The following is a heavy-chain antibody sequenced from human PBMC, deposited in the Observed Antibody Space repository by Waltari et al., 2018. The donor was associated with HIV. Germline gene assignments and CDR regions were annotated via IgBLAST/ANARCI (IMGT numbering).Heavy chain of an antibody. CDR2: VYSSGNI. CDR3: ARAPVHLRGYFYYGMDV. Sequence: QVQLQESGPGLVKPSETLSLTCTVSGGSMPTNYWSWIRQSPGKGLEWIGYVYSSGNINYNPALKSRVTIVVDTSKNQFSLKLRSVTAADTAVYYCARAPVHLRGYFYYGMDVWGQGTTVTVSS. CDR1: GGSMPTNY. V-gene: IGHV4-59*01. D-gene: IGHD3-3*01. J-gene: IGHJ6*02.